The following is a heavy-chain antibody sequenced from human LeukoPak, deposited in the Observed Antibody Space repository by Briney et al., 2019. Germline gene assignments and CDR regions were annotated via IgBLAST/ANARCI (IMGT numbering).Heavy chain of an antibody. D-gene: IGHD3-10*01. V-gene: IGHV4-4*07. CDR1: GGSINNYY. CDR3: ARGRITMVRGVMVDY. J-gene: IGHJ4*02. Sequence: SETLSLTXTVSGGSINNYYWNWIRQPAGKGLEWIGRIYTGGSTNYNPSLKSRVTISVDTSKNQFSLKLSSVTAADTAVYYCARGRITMVRGVMVDYWGQGTLVTVSS. CDR2: IYTGGST.